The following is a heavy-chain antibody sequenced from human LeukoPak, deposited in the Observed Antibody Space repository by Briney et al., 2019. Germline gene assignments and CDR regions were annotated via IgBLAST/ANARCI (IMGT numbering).Heavy chain of an antibody. D-gene: IGHD2-2*02. V-gene: IGHV1-2*02. CDR1: GYTFTGYY. J-gene: IGHJ3*02. Sequence: GASVKVSCKASGYTFTGYYMHWVRQAPGQGLEWMGWINPNSGGTNYAQKFQGRVTMTRDTSISTAYMELSRLRSDDTAVCYCARDCSTSCYTRSYAFDIWGQGTMVTVSS. CDR2: INPNSGGT. CDR3: ARDCSTSCYTRSYAFDI.